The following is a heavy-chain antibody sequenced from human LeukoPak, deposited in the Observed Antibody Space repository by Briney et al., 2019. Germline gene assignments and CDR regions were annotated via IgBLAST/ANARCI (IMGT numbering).Heavy chain of an antibody. J-gene: IGHJ4*02. CDR1: GFTFSSYG. Sequence: PGRSLRLSCAASGFTFSSYGMHWVRQAPGKGLEWVAVISYDGSNKYYADSVKGRFTISRDNSKNTLYLQMNSLRAEDTAVYYCAKGGNDYDSSALGFDYWGQGTLVTVSS. CDR3: AKGGNDYDSSALGFDY. CDR2: ISYDGSNK. D-gene: IGHD3-22*01. V-gene: IGHV3-30*18.